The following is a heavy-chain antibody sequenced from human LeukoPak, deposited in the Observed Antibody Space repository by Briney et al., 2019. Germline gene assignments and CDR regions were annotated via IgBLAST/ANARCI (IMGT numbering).Heavy chain of an antibody. CDR3: ARGRFRYSSSWGIDY. J-gene: IGHJ4*02. V-gene: IGHV3-11*04. CDR2: ISSSGSTI. D-gene: IGHD6-13*01. CDR1: GFTFSDYY. Sequence: GGSLRLSCAASGFTFSDYYMSWIRQAPGKGLEWVSYISSSGSTIHYADSVKGRFTISRDNAKNSLYLQMNSLRAEDTAVYYCARGRFRYSSSWGIDYWGQGTLVTVSS.